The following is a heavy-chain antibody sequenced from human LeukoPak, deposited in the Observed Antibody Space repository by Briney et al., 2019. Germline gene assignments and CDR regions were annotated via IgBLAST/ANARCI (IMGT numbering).Heavy chain of an antibody. V-gene: IGHV4-34*01. CDR1: GGSFSGYY. D-gene: IGHD6-13*01. CDR2: INHSGST. Sequence: PSETPSLTCAVYGGSFSGYYWSWIRQPPGKGLEWIGEINHSGSTNYNPSLKSRVTISVDTSKNQFSLKLSSVTAADTAVYYCARVQRGIAAAIDYWGQGTLVTVSS. CDR3: ARVQRGIAAAIDY. J-gene: IGHJ4*02.